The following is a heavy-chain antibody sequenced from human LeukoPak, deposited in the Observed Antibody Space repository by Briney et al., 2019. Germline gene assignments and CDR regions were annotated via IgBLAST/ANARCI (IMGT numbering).Heavy chain of an antibody. D-gene: IGHD2-15*01. J-gene: IGHJ4*02. Sequence: GESLRLSCAASGFTFSSAWMAWVRQAPGKRLEWVGRIKSKSDGGTTEYAAPVKGRFTISTDASKNTLYLQMNSLGTEDTAVHYCTTYYCSGGRCYHFDYWGQGSLVTVSP. V-gene: IGHV3-15*01. CDR3: TTYYCSGGRCYHFDY. CDR2: IKSKSDGGTT. CDR1: GFTFSSAW.